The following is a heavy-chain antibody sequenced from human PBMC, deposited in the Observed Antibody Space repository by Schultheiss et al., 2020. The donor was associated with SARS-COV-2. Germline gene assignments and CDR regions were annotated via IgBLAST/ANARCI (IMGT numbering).Heavy chain of an antibody. V-gene: IGHV4-34*01. D-gene: IGHD3-10*01. Sequence: SETLSLTCAVYGGSFSGYYWGWIRQPPGKGLEWIGEINHSGSTNYNPSLKSRVTISVDTSKNQFSLKLSSVTAADTAVYYCARHLLWFGETDAFDIWGQGTMVTVSS. CDR1: GGSFSGYY. J-gene: IGHJ3*02. CDR2: INHSGST. CDR3: ARHLLWFGETDAFDI.